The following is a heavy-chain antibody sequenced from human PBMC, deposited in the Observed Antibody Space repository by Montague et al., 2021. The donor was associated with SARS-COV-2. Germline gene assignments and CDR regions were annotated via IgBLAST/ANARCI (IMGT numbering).Heavy chain of an antibody. CDR2: SYQNGAT. CDR1: GFSISSGYY. D-gene: IGHD3-3*01. V-gene: IGHV4-38-2*02. CDR3: ARSGVGIFDFSYFDS. J-gene: IGHJ4*02. Sequence: SETLSLTCSVSGFSISSGYYWGWIRQTPGKRLEWIGSSYQNGATYYSPSLKRPVTILLDTSKNQFSLILTSVTAADTAVYYCARSGVGIFDFSYFDSWGQGSLVIVSS.